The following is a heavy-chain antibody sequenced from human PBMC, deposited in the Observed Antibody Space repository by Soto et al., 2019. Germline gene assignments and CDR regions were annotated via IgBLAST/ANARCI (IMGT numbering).Heavy chain of an antibody. Sequence: QVQLQESGPGLVKPSGTLSLTCAVSSVSVFSSNWWSWVRLPPGTGLEWIGETRKSGGANYNPSPEYRATITVGMSRNHISLELSSAPAPDTAVYYGAGHLLMAGTRGVEHWGLGTLVTVSS. D-gene: IGHD6-19*01. J-gene: IGHJ1*01. CDR1: SVSVFSSNW. V-gene: IGHV4-4*02. CDR3: AGHLLMAGTRGVEH. CDR2: TRKSGGA.